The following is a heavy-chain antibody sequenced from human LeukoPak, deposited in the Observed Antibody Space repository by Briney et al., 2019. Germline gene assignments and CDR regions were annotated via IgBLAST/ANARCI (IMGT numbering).Heavy chain of an antibody. CDR1: GFTFSSYW. J-gene: IGHJ3*02. CDR2: INTDGSST. V-gene: IGHV3-74*01. D-gene: IGHD3-3*01. CDR3: ARVSPYTIFGVVIIFDAFDI. Sequence: GGSLRLSCAASGFTFSSYWMHWVRQAPGKGLVWVSRINTDGSSTSYADSVKGRFTISGDNAKNTLYLQMNSLRAEDTAVYYCARVSPYTIFGVVIIFDAFDIWGQGTMVTVSS.